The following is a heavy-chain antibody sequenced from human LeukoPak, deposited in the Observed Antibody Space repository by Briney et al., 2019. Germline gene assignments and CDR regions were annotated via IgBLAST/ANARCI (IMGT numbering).Heavy chain of an antibody. Sequence: TSETLSLTCTVSGGSISSYYWSWIRQPPGKGLEWIGYIYYTGSTSYNPSLKSRVTISVDTSKNQFSLKLSSVTAADTAVYYCARLLRNSIFDYWGQGTLVTVSS. D-gene: IGHD1-14*01. CDR2: IYYTGST. J-gene: IGHJ4*02. V-gene: IGHV4-59*08. CDR3: ARLLRNSIFDY. CDR1: GGSISSYY.